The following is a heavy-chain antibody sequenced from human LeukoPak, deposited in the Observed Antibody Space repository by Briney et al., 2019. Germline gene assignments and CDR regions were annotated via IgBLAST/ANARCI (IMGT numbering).Heavy chain of an antibody. CDR2: LYSGGTT. D-gene: IGHD3-3*01. CDR1: GFSVSDNY. Sequence: PGGSLRLSCAASGFSVSDNYMSWVRQAPGKGLEWVSALYSGGTTQYADSVKGRFTISRDNSKNTLYLQMNSLRAEDTAVYYCATYITIFGVVITPYFDYWGQGTLVTVSS. V-gene: IGHV3-66*02. CDR3: ATYITIFGVVITPYFDY. J-gene: IGHJ4*02.